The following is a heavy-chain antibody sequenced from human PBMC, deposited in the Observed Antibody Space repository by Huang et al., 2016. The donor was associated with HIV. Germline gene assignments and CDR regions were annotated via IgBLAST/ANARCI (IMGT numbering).Heavy chain of an antibody. J-gene: IGHJ6*03. CDR3: ARGKGGYYYYDMDV. CDR2: INHREGT. CDR1: GGSFSGYY. V-gene: IGHV4-34*01. Sequence: QVQLQQWGAGLLRPSETLSLTCAVYGGSFSGYYGTWIRQPPGKGLEWIGDINHREGTNYNPSLKSRVTISVDTSRNQFSLTWTSVTAADTAVYYCARGKGGYYYYDMDVWGKGTTVTVSS.